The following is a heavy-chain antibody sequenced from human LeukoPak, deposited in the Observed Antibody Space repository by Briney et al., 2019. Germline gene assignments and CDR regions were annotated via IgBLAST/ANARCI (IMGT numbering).Heavy chain of an antibody. Sequence: PSETLSLTCTVSGYSINGGYYWGWIRQPPGKGLEWIGIIYHSGTTYSNPSLKSRVTMSVDTSKNQFSLKLSSVTAADTAVYYCAREPRVGEFDPWGQGTLVTVSS. J-gene: IGHJ5*02. D-gene: IGHD3-16*01. CDR2: IYHSGTT. CDR1: GYSINGGYY. V-gene: IGHV4-38-2*02. CDR3: AREPRVGEFDP.